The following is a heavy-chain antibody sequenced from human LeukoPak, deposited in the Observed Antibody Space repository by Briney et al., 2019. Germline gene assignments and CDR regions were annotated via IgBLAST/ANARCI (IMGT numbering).Heavy chain of an antibody. CDR3: ARSPSGSYPD. CDR1: GGSFSGYC. J-gene: IGHJ4*02. Sequence: SETLSLTCAVYGGSFSGYCWSWIRQPPGKGLEWIGEINHSGSTNYNPSLKSRVTISIDTSKNHFSLRLTSMTAADTATYYCARSPSGSYPDWGQGTLVTVSS. D-gene: IGHD1-26*01. V-gene: IGHV4-34*01. CDR2: INHSGST.